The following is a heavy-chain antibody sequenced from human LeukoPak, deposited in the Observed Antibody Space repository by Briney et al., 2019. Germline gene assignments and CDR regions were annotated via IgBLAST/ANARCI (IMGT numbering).Heavy chain of an antibody. J-gene: IGHJ5*02. V-gene: IGHV4-4*07. Sequence: SETLSLTRTVSGGSFSTYYWSWIRQPAGKGLEWIGRIYTSGSTNYIPSLKSRVTMSVDTSKNQFSLKLSSVTAADTAVYYCARRHGWSLLSYNWFDPWGQGTLVTVSS. CDR2: IYTSGST. CDR3: ARRHGWSLLSYNWFDP. CDR1: GGSFSTYY. D-gene: IGHD6-19*01.